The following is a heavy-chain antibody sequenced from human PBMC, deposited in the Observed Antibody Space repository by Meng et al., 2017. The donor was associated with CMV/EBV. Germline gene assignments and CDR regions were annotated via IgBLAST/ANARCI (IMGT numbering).Heavy chain of an antibody. V-gene: IGHV3-30*04. Sequence: GESLKISCAASGFTFSNYAMHWVRQAPGKGLEWVAVISYDGSNKYYADSVKSRFTISRDNSKNTLYLQMNSLRAEDTAVYYCARDTLRGYFDWLLDRTAVYYYYYGMDVWGQGTPVTVSS. D-gene: IGHD3-9*01. CDR1: GFTFSNYA. J-gene: IGHJ6*02. CDR2: ISYDGSNK. CDR3: ARDTLRGYFDWLLDRTAVYYYYYGMDV.